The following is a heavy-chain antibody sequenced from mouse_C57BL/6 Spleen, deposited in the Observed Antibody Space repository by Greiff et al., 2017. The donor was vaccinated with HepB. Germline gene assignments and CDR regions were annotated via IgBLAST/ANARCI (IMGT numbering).Heavy chain of an antibody. CDR1: GFSLTSYG. J-gene: IGHJ4*01. D-gene: IGHD2-4*01. V-gene: IGHV2-2*01. CDR3: ARIPLYDYDGYYAMDY. CDR2: IWSGGST. Sequence: VKLQESGPGLVQPSQSLSITCTVSGFSLTSYGVHWVRQSPGKGLEWLGVIWSGGSTDYNAAFISRLSISKDNSKSQVFFKMNSLQADDTAIYYCARIPLYDYDGYYAMDYWGQGTSVTVSS.